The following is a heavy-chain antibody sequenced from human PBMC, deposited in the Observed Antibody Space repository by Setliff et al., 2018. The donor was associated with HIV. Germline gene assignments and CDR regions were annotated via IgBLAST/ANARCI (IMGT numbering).Heavy chain of an antibody. CDR3: ARDRGRVVGFDY. V-gene: IGHV4-34*01. CDR2: VHHSGST. CDR1: GGSFSGYY. Sequence: KPSETLSLTCAVYGGSFSGYYWSWIRQPPGKGLEWIGEVHHSGSTNYNPSLKSRVTISVDTSKNQFSLKLSSVTAADTAVYYCARDRGRVVGFDYWGQGTLVTVSS. D-gene: IGHD3-3*01. J-gene: IGHJ4*02.